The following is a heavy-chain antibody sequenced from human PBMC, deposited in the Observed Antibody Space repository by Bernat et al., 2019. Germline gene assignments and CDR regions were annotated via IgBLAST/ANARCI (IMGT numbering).Heavy chain of an antibody. J-gene: IGHJ2*01. Sequence: QVQLQESGPGLVKPSETLSLTCTVSGGSISSYYWSWIRQPPGKGLEWIGYIYYSGSTNYNPSLKSRVTISVDTSKNQFSLKLSSVTAADTAVYYCARARRGSIAARNSAYFDLWGRGTLVTVSS. D-gene: IGHD6-6*01. CDR1: GGSISSYY. CDR2: IYYSGST. CDR3: ARARRGSIAARNSAYFDL. V-gene: IGHV4-59*01.